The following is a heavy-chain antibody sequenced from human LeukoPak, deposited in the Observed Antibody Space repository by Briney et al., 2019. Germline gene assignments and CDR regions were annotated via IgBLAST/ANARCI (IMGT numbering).Heavy chain of an antibody. CDR2: IYYSGST. D-gene: IGHD6-13*01. Sequence: PSETLSLTCTVSGGSISSYYWSWIRQPPGKGLEWIGYIYYSGSTYYNPSLKSRVTISVDTSKNQFSLKLSSVTAADTAVYYCARGGSSWLHYFDYWGQGTLVTVSS. V-gene: IGHV4-59*12. CDR3: ARGGSSWLHYFDY. J-gene: IGHJ4*02. CDR1: GGSISSYY.